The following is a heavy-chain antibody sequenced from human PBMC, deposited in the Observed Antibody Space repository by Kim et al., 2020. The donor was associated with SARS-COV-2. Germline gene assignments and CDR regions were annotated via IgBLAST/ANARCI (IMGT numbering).Heavy chain of an antibody. J-gene: IGHJ6*02. CDR1: GGSFSGYY. CDR2: INHSGST. Sequence: SETLSLTCAVYGGSFSGYYWSWIRQPPGKGLEWIGEINHSGSTNYNPSLKSRVTISVDTSKNQFSLKLSSVTAADTAVYYCARGLYCSGGSCYFYYYYGMDVWGQGPTLTVSS. CDR3: ARGLYCSGGSCYFYYYYGMDV. D-gene: IGHD2-15*01. V-gene: IGHV4-34*01.